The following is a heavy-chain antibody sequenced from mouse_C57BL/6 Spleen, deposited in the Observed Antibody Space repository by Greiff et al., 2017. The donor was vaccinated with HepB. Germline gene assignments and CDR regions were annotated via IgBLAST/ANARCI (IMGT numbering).Heavy chain of an antibody. V-gene: IGHV1-64*01. CDR1: GYTFTSYW. D-gene: IGHD1-1*01. CDR2: IHPNSGST. CDR3: ASSVYYGSSYGY. J-gene: IGHJ2*01. Sequence: VQLQQPGAELVKPGASVKLSCKASGYTFTSYWMHWVKQRPGQGLEWIGMIHPNSGSTNYNEKFKSKATLTVDKSSSTAYMQLSSLTSEDSAVYYYASSVYYGSSYGYWGQGTTLTVSS.